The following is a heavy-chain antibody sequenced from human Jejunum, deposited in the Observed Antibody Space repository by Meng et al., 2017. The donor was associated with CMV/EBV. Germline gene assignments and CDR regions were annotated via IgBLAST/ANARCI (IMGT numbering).Heavy chain of an antibody. Sequence: SLTTSGMCVSWIRQPPGKALEWLAFIDWDDDKYYRTSLKTRLTISRDTSKNQVVLTMTNMDPEDTATYYCARGYESSGFYPPFDYWGQGTRVTVSS. J-gene: IGHJ4*02. CDR3: ARGYESSGFYPPFDY. CDR1: SLTTSGMC. CDR2: IDWDDDK. D-gene: IGHD3-22*01. V-gene: IGHV2-70*01.